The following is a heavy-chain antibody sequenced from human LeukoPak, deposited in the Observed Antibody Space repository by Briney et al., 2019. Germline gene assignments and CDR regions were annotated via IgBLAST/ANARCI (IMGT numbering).Heavy chain of an antibody. J-gene: IGHJ5*02. CDR3: ARDFWSGYSGWFDP. D-gene: IGHD3-3*01. V-gene: IGHV3-20*01. Sequence: GGSLRLSCAASGFTCDDYGMSWVRQAPGKGLEWVAGVNWNGGNTVYADSVKGRFTISRDNAKNSLYLQMNSLRAEDTALYHCARDFWSGYSGWFDPWGQGTLVTVSS. CDR2: VNWNGGNT. CDR1: GFTCDDYG.